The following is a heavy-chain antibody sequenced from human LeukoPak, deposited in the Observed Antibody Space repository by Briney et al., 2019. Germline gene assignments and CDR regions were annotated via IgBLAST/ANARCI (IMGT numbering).Heavy chain of an antibody. CDR2: IVGSGGSS. D-gene: IGHD6-19*01. J-gene: IGHJ4*02. V-gene: IGHV3-23*01. Sequence: GGSLRLSCAASGFTFNSHAMYWVRQAPGKGLEWVSGIVGSGGSSYYAESVRGRFTISRDNSKNTVYMQMNSLRDEDTAVYYCQKTPFGYRGGRSPGGPVDYGGQGTGVPVPP. CDR3: QKTPFGYRGGRSPGGPVDY. CDR1: GFTFNSHA.